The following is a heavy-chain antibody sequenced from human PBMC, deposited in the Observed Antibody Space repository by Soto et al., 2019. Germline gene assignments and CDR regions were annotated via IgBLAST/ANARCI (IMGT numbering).Heavy chain of an antibody. CDR1: GGTFSSYT. D-gene: IGHD6-13*01. J-gene: IGHJ4*02. V-gene: IGHV1-69*02. CDR3: ASGKSSSWPDY. Sequence: QVQLVQSGAEVKKPGSSVKVSCKASGGTFSSYTISWVRQAPGQGLEWMGRIIPILGIGNYAQKFQGRVTITADKSTSTAYMELSRLRSEETAVYYCASGKSSSWPDYWGQGTLITVSS. CDR2: IIPILGIG.